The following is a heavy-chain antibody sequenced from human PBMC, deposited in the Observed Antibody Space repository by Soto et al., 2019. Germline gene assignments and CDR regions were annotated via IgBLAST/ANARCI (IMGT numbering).Heavy chain of an antibody. CDR3: AHRRYYDSSGYYTFNNWFDP. V-gene: IGHV2-5*02. J-gene: IGHJ5*02. Sequence: QITLKESGPPLVKPTQTLTLTCTFSGFSLSTSGVGVGWIRQPPGKALEWLALIYWDDDKRYSPSLKSRLTITKDTAKNQVVLTMTNMDPVDTATYYCAHRRYYDSSGYYTFNNWFDPWGQGTLVTVSS. CDR2: IYWDDDK. D-gene: IGHD3-22*01. CDR1: GFSLSTSGVG.